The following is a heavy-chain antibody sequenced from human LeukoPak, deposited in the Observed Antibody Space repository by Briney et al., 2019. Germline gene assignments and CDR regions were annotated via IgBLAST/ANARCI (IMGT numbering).Heavy chain of an antibody. D-gene: IGHD1-14*01. CDR1: GGSISGYH. V-gene: IGHV4-59*01. CDR3: ARVTRSYYYYYYMDV. CDR2: IYYSGSS. J-gene: IGHJ6*03. Sequence: PSETLSLTCNVSGGSISGYHWSWIRQPPGKGLEWLGYIYYSGSSNYNPSLKSRVTITADTSKNQFSLKLSSVTAAATAVYYCARVTRSYYYYYYMDVWGKGTTVTVSS.